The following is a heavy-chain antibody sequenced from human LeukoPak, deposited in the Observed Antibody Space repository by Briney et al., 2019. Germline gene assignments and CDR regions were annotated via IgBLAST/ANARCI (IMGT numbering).Heavy chain of an antibody. CDR1: GYSISSGYY. CDR3: ARVGGFSWHWGLGGGNNWFDP. Sequence: PSETLSLTCTVSGYSISSGYYWGWIRQPPGKGLEWFGSVYHSGSTYYNPSLKSRVTISVDKSKNQFSLKLSSVTAADTAVYYCARVGGFSWHWGLGGGNNWFDPWGQGTLVTVSS. CDR2: VYHSGST. D-gene: IGHD6-13*01. J-gene: IGHJ5*02. V-gene: IGHV4-38-2*02.